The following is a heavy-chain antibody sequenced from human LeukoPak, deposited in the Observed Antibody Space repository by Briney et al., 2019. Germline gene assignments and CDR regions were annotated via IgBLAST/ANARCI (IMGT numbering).Heavy chain of an antibody. D-gene: IGHD1-26*01. CDR3: ARDGGSYYSPSDY. CDR1: GGTFSSYA. CDR2: IIPILGIA. V-gene: IGHV1-69*04. Sequence: SVKVSCKASGGTFSSYAISWVRQAPGQGLEWMGRIIPILGIANYAQKFQGRVTITADKSTSTAYLELSSLRSEDTAVYYCARDGGSYYSPSDYWGQGTLVTVSS. J-gene: IGHJ4*02.